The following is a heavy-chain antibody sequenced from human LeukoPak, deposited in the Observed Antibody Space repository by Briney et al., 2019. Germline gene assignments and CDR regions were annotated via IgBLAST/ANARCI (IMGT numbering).Heavy chain of an antibody. Sequence: ASVKVSCKASGYTFTNYTINWVRLAPGQGLEWMGWIDTNTGNPTYAQGFAGRFVFSLDTSVTTTYLQISSLKAEDTAVYYCARRVRGYSYGYNWFDPWGQGTLVTVSS. D-gene: IGHD5-18*01. CDR1: GYTFTNYT. J-gene: IGHJ5*02. CDR2: IDTNTGNP. V-gene: IGHV7-4-1*02. CDR3: ARRVRGYSYGYNWFDP.